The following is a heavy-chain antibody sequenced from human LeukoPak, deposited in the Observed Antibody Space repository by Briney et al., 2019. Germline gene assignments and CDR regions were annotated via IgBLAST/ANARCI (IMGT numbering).Heavy chain of an antibody. J-gene: IGHJ4*02. CDR2: ISSSGSTI. V-gene: IGHV3-11*01. Sequence: GGSLRLSCAASGFTFSDYYMSWIRQAPGEGLEWVSYISSSGSTIYYADSVKGRFTISRDNAKNSLYLQMNSLRAEDTAVYYCARAAYYYDSSGYYAHWGQGTLVTVSS. D-gene: IGHD3-22*01. CDR1: GFTFSDYY. CDR3: ARAAYYYDSSGYYAH.